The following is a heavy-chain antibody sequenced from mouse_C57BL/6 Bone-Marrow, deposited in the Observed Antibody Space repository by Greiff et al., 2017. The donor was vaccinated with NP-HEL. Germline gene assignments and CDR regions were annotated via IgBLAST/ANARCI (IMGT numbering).Heavy chain of an antibody. Sequence: QVQLQQSGAELVKPGASVKLSCKASGYTFTEYTIHWVKQRSGQGLEWIGWFYPGSGSIKYNEKFKDKATLTADKSSSTVYMELSRLTSDDSAVYFWARHEDRALIYGPPYYFDYWGQGTTLTVSS. D-gene: IGHD1-1*02. V-gene: IGHV1-62-2*01. CDR3: ARHEDRALIYGPPYYFDY. CDR1: GYTFTEYT. J-gene: IGHJ2*01. CDR2: FYPGSGSI.